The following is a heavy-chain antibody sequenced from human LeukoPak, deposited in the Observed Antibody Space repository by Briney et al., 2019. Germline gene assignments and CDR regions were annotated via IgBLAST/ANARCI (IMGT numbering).Heavy chain of an antibody. J-gene: IGHJ4*02. CDR3: AKYEACTVTPAFGY. D-gene: IGHD4-17*01. CDR1: RFTLSSYA. Sequence: GESLRQSCAASRFTLSSYAIGSGRQAPGRGLGWDSIISDSGKLTNSADSVNDRFTTPIDNYKHPLYLQMKTLRAEDTAVYSCAKYEACTVTPAFGYWGQRALVTVSS. V-gene: IGHV3-23*01. CDR2: ISDSGKLT.